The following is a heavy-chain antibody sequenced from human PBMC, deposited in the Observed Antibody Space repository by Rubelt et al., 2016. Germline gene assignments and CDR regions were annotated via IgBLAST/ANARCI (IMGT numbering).Heavy chain of an antibody. J-gene: IGHJ5*02. V-gene: IGHV5-10-1*01. CDR1: GYSFTSYW. D-gene: IGHD4-23*01. CDR2: IDASDSYT. Sequence: EVQLVQSGAEVKKPGESLRISCKGSGYSFTSYWISWVRQRPGKGLEWMGRIDASDSYTHYSPSVRGHLTGSTETALSSTYLQWVMRKASVASRYYSSGHAGDGDNSDDWVDPWRSGTLITGSS. CDR3: SGHAGDGDNSDDWVDP.